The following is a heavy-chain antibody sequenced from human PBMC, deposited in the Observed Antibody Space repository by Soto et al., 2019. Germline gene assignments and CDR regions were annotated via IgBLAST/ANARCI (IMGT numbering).Heavy chain of an antibody. Sequence: SETLSLTCIVSGVSITSYYWSWMRQSAGGGLEWMGRINTDGLSTYSPSFKSRLTMSLDTSKNQVSLRLISVTAADTAVYFCARVPVAVAATEDYYGLDVWGQGTTVTVSS. CDR2: INTDGLS. CDR1: GVSITSYY. V-gene: IGHV4-4*07. CDR3: ARVPVAVAATEDYYGLDV. D-gene: IGHD2-15*01. J-gene: IGHJ6*02.